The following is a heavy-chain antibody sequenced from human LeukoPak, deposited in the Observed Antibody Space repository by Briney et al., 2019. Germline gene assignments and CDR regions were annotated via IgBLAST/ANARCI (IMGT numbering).Heavy chain of an antibody. J-gene: IGHJ4*01. CDR3: AGVYAAAGILDQ. V-gene: IGHV4-59*01. Sequence: SETLSLTCAVSDGSITPYFWSWIRQPPGKGLEWIGYMYYSRVSNYSPPLKSRVTMSEDTSKNHLSLSRGSVTAARSGQYFLAGVYAAAGILDQWGDGTLVTLS. D-gene: IGHD6-25*01. CDR2: MYYSRVS. CDR1: DGSITPYF.